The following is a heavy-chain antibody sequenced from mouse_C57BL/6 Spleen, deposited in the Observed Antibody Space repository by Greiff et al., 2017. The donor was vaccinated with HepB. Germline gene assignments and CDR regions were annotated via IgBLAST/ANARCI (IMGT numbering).Heavy chain of an antibody. Sequence: QVQLQQPGAELVMPGASVKLSCKASGYTFTSYWMHWVKQRPGQGLEWIGEIDPSDSYTNYNQKFKGKSTLTVDTSSSTAYMQLSSLTSEDSAVYYCASPYYYGSSYHWYFDVWGTGTTVTVSS. V-gene: IGHV1-69*01. CDR2: IDPSDSYT. CDR3: ASPYYYGSSYHWYFDV. J-gene: IGHJ1*03. CDR1: GYTFTSYW. D-gene: IGHD1-1*01.